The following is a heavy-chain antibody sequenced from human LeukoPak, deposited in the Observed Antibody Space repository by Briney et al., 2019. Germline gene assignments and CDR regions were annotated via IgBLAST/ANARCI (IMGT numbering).Heavy chain of an antibody. CDR2: ISGSGGST. Sequence: GGSLRLSCAASGFTFSSYAMSWVRQAPGKGLEWVSAISGSGGSTYYADSVKGRFTISRDNSKNTLYLQMNSLRAEDTAAYYCAKSFGVGAQTAPDYWGQGTLVTVSS. V-gene: IGHV3-23*01. CDR1: GFTFSSYA. J-gene: IGHJ4*02. CDR3: AKSFGVGAQTAPDY. D-gene: IGHD3-3*01.